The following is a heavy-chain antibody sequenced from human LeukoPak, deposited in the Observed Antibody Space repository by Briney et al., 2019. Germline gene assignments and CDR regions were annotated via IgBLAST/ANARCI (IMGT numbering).Heavy chain of an antibody. V-gene: IGHV3-23*01. Sequence: AGGSLRLSCAASGFTFSSSAMSWVRLAPGKGLEWVSGISGSDGSTYYADSVKGRFTISRDNSKNTLFLQMNSLRAEDTAVYYCAELGITMIGGVWGKGTTVTISS. CDR1: GFTFSSSA. D-gene: IGHD3-10*02. J-gene: IGHJ6*04. CDR3: AELGITMIGGV. CDR2: ISGSDGST.